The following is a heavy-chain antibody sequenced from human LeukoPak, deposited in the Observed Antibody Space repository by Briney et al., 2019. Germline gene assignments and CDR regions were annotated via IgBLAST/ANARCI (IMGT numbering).Heavy chain of an antibody. CDR3: ATDIVAENGWFDP. D-gene: IGHD5-12*01. CDR2: ISGSGGST. Sequence: GGSLRLSCAASGFTFSSYAMGWVRQAPGKGLEWVSAISGSGGSTYYADSVKGRFTISRDNSKNTLYLQMNSLRAEDTAVYYCATDIVAENGWFDPWGQGTLVTVSS. CDR1: GFTFSSYA. V-gene: IGHV3-23*01. J-gene: IGHJ5*02.